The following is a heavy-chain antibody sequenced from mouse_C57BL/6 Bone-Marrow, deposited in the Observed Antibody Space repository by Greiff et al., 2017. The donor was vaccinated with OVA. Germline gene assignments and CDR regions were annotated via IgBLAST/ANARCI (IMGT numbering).Heavy chain of an antibody. D-gene: IGHD1-1*01. CDR3: ARKLRY. CDR2: IYPGSGNT. CDR1: GYSFTSYY. J-gene: IGHJ2*01. Sequence: VQRVESGPELVKPGASVKISCKASGYSFTSYYIHWVKQRPGQGLEWIGWIYPGSGNTKYNEKFKGKATLTADKSSSTAYMQLSSLTSEDSAVYYSARKLRYWGQGTTLTVSS. V-gene: IGHV1-66*01.